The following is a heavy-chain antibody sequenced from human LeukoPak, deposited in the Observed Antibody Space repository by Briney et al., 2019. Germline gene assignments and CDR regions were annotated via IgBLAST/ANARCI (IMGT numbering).Heavy chain of an antibody. D-gene: IGHD4-17*01. CDR2: IIPIFGTA. J-gene: IGHJ4*02. V-gene: IGHV1-69*13. CDR1: GGTFSSYA. Sequence: SVKVSCTASGGTFSSYAISWVRQAPGQGLEWMGGIIPIFGTANYAQKFQGRVTITADESTSTAYMELSSLRSEDTAVYYCARGSDMGTVTIDYWGQGTLVTVSS. CDR3: ARGSDMGTVTIDY.